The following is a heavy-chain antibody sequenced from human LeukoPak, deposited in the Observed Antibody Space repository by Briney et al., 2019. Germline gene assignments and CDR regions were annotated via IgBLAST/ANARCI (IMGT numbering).Heavy chain of an antibody. CDR3: ARDDDIVVVPAANSGDY. D-gene: IGHD2-2*01. CDR1: GYTFTGYY. Sequence: GASVKVSCKASGYTFTGYYMHWVRQAPGQGLEWMGWINPNSGGTNYAQKFQGRVTMTRDTSISTAYMEPSRLRSDDTAVYYCARDDDIVVVPAANSGDYWGQGTLVTVSS. V-gene: IGHV1-2*02. CDR2: INPNSGGT. J-gene: IGHJ4*02.